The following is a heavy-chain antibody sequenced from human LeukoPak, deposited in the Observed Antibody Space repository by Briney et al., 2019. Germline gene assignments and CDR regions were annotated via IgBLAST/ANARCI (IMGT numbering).Heavy chain of an antibody. D-gene: IGHD2-2*02. V-gene: IGHV1-69*05. CDR1: GGTFSSYA. CDR2: IIPIFGTA. J-gene: IGHJ3*02. CDR3: ARAYPQGVVVVPPAIGRAFDI. Sequence: SVKVSCKASGGTFSSYAISWVRQAPGQGLEWMGRIIPIFGTANYAQKFQGRVTITTDESTSTAYMELRSLTSDDTAMYYCARAYPQGVVVVPPAIGRAFDIWGQGTMVTVSS.